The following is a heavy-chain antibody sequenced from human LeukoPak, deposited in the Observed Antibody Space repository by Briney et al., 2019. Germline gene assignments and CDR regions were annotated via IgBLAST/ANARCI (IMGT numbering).Heavy chain of an antibody. CDR2: INPNSGGT. D-gene: IGHD3-3*01. CDR1: GYTFTGYY. CDR3: ARVSTVLRSSNHPVKFDY. V-gene: IGHV1-2*02. J-gene: IGHJ4*02. Sequence: ASVKVSCKASGYTFTGYYMHWVRQAPGQGLEWMGWINPNSGGTNYAQKFQGRVTMTRDTSISTAYMELSRLRSDDTAVYHCARVSTVLRSSNHPVKFDYWGQGTLVTVSS.